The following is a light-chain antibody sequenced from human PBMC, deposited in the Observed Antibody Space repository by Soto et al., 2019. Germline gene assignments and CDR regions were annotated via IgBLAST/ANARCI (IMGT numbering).Light chain of an antibody. V-gene: IGKV3-15*01. CDR1: QSVTNN. Sequence: EIVMTQSPATLSVSPGERATLSCRASQSVTNNLAWYQQKPGQAPRLLIYDASTRATGIPARFSGTGSGTEFTLTISSLQSEDCAVYYCQQYIYWPPFFGQGTRLEIK. CDR3: QQYIYWPPF. J-gene: IGKJ5*01. CDR2: DAS.